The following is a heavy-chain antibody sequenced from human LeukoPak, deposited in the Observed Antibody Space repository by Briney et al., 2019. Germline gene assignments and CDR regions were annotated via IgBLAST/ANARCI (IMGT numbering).Heavy chain of an antibody. CDR3: AKVAHYDFWSGPDYYMDV. J-gene: IGHJ6*03. D-gene: IGHD3-3*01. CDR1: GFTFSSYW. CDR2: INPGGSSI. Sequence: GGSLRLSCAASGFTFSSYWMHLVRQVPGKGLVWVARINPGGSSITYADSVKGRFTISRDNAKNTLYLQMNSLRAEDTAVYYCAKVAHYDFWSGPDYYMDVWGKGTTVTVSS. V-gene: IGHV3-74*01.